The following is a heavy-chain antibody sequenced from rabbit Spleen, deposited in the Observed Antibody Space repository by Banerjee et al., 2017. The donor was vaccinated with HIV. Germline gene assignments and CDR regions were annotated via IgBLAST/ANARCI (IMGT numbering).Heavy chain of an antibody. Sequence: QEQLVESGGGLVKPEGSLTLTCKASGFSFSDRDVMCWVRQAPGKGLQWIACINTDTGKAVYAPWAKGRFTISRTSSTTVTLQMTSLTAADTATHFCARDLGSVVGWNFKLWGPGTLVTVS. CDR3: ARDLGSVVGWNFKL. D-gene: IGHD1-1*01. CDR1: GFSFSDRDV. J-gene: IGHJ4*01. CDR2: INTDTGKA. V-gene: IGHV1S45*01.